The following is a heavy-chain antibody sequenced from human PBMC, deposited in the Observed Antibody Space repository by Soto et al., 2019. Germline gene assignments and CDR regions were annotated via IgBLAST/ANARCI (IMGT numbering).Heavy chain of an antibody. Sequence: ASVKVSCKASGGTFSSYTISWVRQAPGQGLEWMGRIIPILGIANYAQKFQGRVTITADKSTSTAYMELSSLRSEDTAVYYCAREGLYGDYVIDYWGQGTLVTVSS. CDR1: GGTFSSYT. J-gene: IGHJ4*02. CDR3: AREGLYGDYVIDY. CDR2: IIPILGIA. D-gene: IGHD4-17*01. V-gene: IGHV1-69*04.